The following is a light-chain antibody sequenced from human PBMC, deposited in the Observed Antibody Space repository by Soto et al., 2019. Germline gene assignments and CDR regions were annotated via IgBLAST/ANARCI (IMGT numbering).Light chain of an antibody. Sequence: QSALTQPASVSGSPGQSITISCTGTSSDIGAYNYVSWYQQHSGKAPKLIIFEVTNRPSGVSDRFSGSKSGNTASLTIFGLQTEDEADYYCNSYTTSTTLVFGGGTQLTVL. CDR3: NSYTTSTTLV. CDR1: SSDIGAYNY. J-gene: IGLJ3*02. CDR2: EVT. V-gene: IGLV2-14*01.